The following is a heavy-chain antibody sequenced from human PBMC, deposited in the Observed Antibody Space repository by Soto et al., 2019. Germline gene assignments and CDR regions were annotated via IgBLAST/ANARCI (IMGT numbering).Heavy chain of an antibody. J-gene: IGHJ6*02. CDR2: ISYDGSNK. CDR1: GFTFGSYG. D-gene: IGHD2-21*02. CDR3: ARTYCGGDCYSAGLDEYYYYGMDV. V-gene: IGHV3-30*03. Sequence: GGSLRLSCAASGFTFGSYGMHWVRQAPGKGLEWVAVISYDGSNKYYADSVKGRFTISRDNSKNTLYLQMNSLRAEDTAVYYCARTYCGGDCYSAGLDEYYYYGMDVWGQGTTVTVSS.